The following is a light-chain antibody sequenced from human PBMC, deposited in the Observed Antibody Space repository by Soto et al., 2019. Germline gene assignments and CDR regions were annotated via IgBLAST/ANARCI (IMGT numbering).Light chain of an antibody. Sequence: QSVLTQPPSVSGAPGQRVTISCTGSSSNIGAGYDVHWYQQLPRTAPKLLIYGNSNRPSGVPDRFSGSKSGTSASLAITGLQAEDEAAYYCQSYDSSLRVYVFGTGTKLTVL. J-gene: IGLJ1*01. CDR3: QSYDSSLRVYV. CDR1: SSNIGAGYD. CDR2: GNS. V-gene: IGLV1-40*01.